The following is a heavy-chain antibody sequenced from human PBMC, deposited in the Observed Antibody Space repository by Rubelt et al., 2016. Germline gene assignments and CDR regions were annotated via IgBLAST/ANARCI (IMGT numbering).Heavy chain of an antibody. D-gene: IGHD6-13*01. J-gene: IGHJ5*02. CDR3: ARGLARAAAAPRRLWFDP. V-gene: IGHV4-34*01. CDR2: INPRGST. CDR1: GGSFSGYS. Sequence: QVQLQQWGAGLLKPSETLSLTCAVYGGSFSGYSWSWLRPPPGKGLEWIGEINPRGSTNYNPSLKSRGTISVATSKSHCSLKLSAVTAADTAVYYCARGLARAAAAPRRLWFDPWGQGTLVTVSS.